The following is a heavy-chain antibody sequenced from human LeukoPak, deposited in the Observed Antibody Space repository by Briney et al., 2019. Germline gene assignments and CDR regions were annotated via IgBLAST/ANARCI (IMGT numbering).Heavy chain of an antibody. D-gene: IGHD3-10*01. CDR3: ARGYYGSGSPYYYYYMDF. J-gene: IGHJ6*03. CDR1: GGSISTYW. CDR2: IYYSGST. Sequence: SETLSLTCTVSGGSISTYWWSWIRQPPGKGLDWIGYIYYSGSTNYNPSLKSRVTISVDTTKNHFSLKLSSVTAADTAVYYCARGYYGSGSPYYYYYMDFWGKGTTVSVSS. V-gene: IGHV4-59*01.